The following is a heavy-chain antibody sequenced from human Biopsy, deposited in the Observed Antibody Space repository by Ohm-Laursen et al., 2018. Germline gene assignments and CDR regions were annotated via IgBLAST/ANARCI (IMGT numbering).Heavy chain of an antibody. D-gene: IGHD3-22*01. CDR1: GGSIDFKY. Sequence: GTLSLTCSVSGGSIDFKYWTWIRQSADKGLEWIGRITPTGVTHYNPSLESRVTMSLDTSKKLFSLKLSSVTAADTAMYYCARKLMEYYDSSGYFDHWGQGSLVTVSS. J-gene: IGHJ4*02. V-gene: IGHV4-4*07. CDR2: ITPTGVT. CDR3: ARKLMEYYDSSGYFDH.